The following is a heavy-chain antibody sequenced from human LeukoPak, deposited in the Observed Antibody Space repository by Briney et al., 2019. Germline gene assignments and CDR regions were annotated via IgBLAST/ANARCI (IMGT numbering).Heavy chain of an antibody. D-gene: IGHD3-22*01. Sequence: ASVTVSCTASGGTFSSYAISWVRQAPGQGLEWMGGIIPIFGTANYAQKFQGRVTITADESTSTAYMELSSLRSEDTAVYYCARGPLLDYDSSGYFYYWGQGTLVTVSS. J-gene: IGHJ4*02. CDR3: ARGPLLDYDSSGYFYY. CDR1: GGTFSSYA. V-gene: IGHV1-69*13. CDR2: IIPIFGTA.